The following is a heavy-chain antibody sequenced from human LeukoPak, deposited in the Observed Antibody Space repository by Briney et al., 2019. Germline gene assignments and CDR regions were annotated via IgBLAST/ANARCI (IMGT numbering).Heavy chain of an antibody. D-gene: IGHD6-19*01. CDR1: GGSVSSGSYY. J-gene: IGHJ2*01. V-gene: IGHV4-61*01. CDR2: IYYSGST. Sequence: PSETLSLTCTVSGGSVSSGSYYWRWIRQPPGKRLEWIGYIYYSGSTNYNPSLKSRVTISVDTSKNQFSLKLSSVTAADTAVYYCASIAVAGNGYWYFDLWGRGTLVTVSS. CDR3: ASIAVAGNGYWYFDL.